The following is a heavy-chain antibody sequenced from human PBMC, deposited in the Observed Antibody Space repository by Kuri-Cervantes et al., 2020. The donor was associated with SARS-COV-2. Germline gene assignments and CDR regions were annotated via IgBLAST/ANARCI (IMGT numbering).Heavy chain of an antibody. Sequence: LRLSCTVSGGSISSGDYYWSWIRQPPGKGLEWIGYIYYSGSTYYNPSLKSRVTISVDTSKNRFSLKLSSVTAADTAVYYCARIGSYDFWSGYPSRPQYYYYYGMDVWGQGTTVTVPS. CDR1: GGSISSGDYY. D-gene: IGHD3-3*01. V-gene: IGHV4-30-4*01. CDR2: IYYSGST. CDR3: ARIGSYDFWSGYPSRPQYYYYYGMDV. J-gene: IGHJ6*02.